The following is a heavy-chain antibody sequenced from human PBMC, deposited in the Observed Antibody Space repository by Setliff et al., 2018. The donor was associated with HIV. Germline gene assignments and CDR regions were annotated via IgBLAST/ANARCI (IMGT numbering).Heavy chain of an antibody. Sequence: VKVSCKASGYSFTSYTIHWVRQAPGQRLEWMGWINAGNGNTKYSQKFRGRVTFTRDTSASTAYMELSGLGFEDTAVYYCARLSSAAMWGGGAFDIWGQGTMVTVSS. CDR2: INAGNGNT. CDR3: ARLSSAAMWGGGAFDI. J-gene: IGHJ3*02. V-gene: IGHV1-3*01. CDR1: GYSFTSYT. D-gene: IGHD2-2*01.